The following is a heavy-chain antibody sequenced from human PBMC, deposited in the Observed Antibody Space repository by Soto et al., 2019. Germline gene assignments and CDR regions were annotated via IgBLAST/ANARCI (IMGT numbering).Heavy chain of an antibody. CDR2: IGSAGNT. V-gene: IGHV3-13*01. J-gene: IGHJ3*02. CDR3: AREVRVRGFAFDI. CDR1: EGKIGDYD. Sequence: SLRVRCGAAEGKIGDYDGRRISQTTRKGLEWVSGIGSAGNTYYADSVKGRFTISRDNSKNMLYLQMNSLRVEDMAVYYCAREVRVRGFAFDIWGQGTMVPVSS. D-gene: IGHD3-3*01.